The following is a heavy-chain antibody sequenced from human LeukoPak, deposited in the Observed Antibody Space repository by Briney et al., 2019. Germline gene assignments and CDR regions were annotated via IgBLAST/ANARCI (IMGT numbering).Heavy chain of an antibody. CDR2: IYYSGNT. V-gene: IGHV4-39*07. CDR3: ARVGYDILTAMYNWFDP. J-gene: IGHJ5*02. CDR1: GVSISSSNSY. D-gene: IGHD3-9*01. Sequence: PSETLSLTCAVSGVSISSSNSYWGWIRQPPGKGLEWIGSIYYSGNTYYNASLKSRVTISVDTSKNQFSLKLSSVTAADTAVYYCARVGYDILTAMYNWFDPWGQGTLVTVSS.